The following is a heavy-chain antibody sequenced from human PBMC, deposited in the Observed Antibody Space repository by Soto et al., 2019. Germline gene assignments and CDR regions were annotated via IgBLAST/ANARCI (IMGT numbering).Heavy chain of an antibody. J-gene: IGHJ6*02. D-gene: IGHD1-1*01. CDR2: IIPIFGPA. Sequence: SVKVSCKSSGGTFSSHSINWVRQAPGQGLEWMGGIIPIFGPANFAKRFQGRVTITADESTTTAYMELSSLTSEDTAVYCCATGSFTSTGGRIGYHYNAMDVWGQGTTVTVSS. CDR3: ATGSFTSTGGRIGYHYNAMDV. CDR1: GGTFSSHS. V-gene: IGHV1-69*13.